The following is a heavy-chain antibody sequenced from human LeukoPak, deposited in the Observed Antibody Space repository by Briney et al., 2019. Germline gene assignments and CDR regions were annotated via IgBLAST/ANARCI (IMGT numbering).Heavy chain of an antibody. Sequence: GGSLRLSCAASEFTISRYWMSWVRQAPGKGLEWVANIKQDGSEKYYVDSVKGRFTISRDNAKNSLYLQMNSLRAEDTAVYYCAREKFDYWGQGTLVTVSS. J-gene: IGHJ4*02. CDR2: IKQDGSEK. CDR1: EFTISRYW. CDR3: AREKFDY. V-gene: IGHV3-7*03.